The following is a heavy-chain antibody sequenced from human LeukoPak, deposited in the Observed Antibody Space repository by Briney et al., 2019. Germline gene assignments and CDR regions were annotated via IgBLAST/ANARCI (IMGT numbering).Heavy chain of an antibody. J-gene: IGHJ1*01. D-gene: IGHD2/OR15-2a*01. CDR3: ASAREYCESAECYEYFLH. CDR2: IYRGGGT. Sequence: GGSLRLSCAASGFTVGTNSMSWVRQSPGKGLEWVSVIYRGGGTYYADSVNGRFTISRDSPRNSLFLQMKSLRVEDTALYYCASAREYCESAECYEYFLHWGQGTLVTVSS. CDR1: GFTVGTNS. V-gene: IGHV3-53*01.